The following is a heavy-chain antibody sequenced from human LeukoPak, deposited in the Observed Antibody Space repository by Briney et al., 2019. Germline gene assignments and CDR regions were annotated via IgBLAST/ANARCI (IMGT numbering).Heavy chain of an antibody. CDR1: GFTFSDSG. CDR2: IWYDGSDK. Sequence: GGSLRLSCAASGFTFSDSGTHWVRQAPGKGLEWVAIIWYDGSDKYYAESVKGRFTISRDNSKNTLYLQMNSLRAEDTAVYYCAKGGITPDYWGQGTLVAVSA. D-gene: IGHD4-23*01. V-gene: IGHV3-33*06. CDR3: AKGGITPDY. J-gene: IGHJ4*02.